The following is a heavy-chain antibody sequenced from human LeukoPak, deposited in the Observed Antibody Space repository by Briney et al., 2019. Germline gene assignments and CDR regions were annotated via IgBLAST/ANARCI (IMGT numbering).Heavy chain of an antibody. Sequence: GESLKISCKGSGYRVTSYWIGWVRQMPRKGLEWMGIIYPGDSEARYSPSFQDQVTISADNPITTAYLQWSSLKASDTAIYYCARQNYYANSAYYYAFDIWGQGTRVTVSS. CDR2: IYPGDSEA. CDR1: GYRVTSYW. CDR3: ARQNYYANSAYYYAFDI. V-gene: IGHV5-51*01. J-gene: IGHJ3*02. D-gene: IGHD3-22*01.